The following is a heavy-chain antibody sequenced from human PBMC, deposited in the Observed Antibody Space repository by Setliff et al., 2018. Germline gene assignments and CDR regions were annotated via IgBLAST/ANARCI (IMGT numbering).Heavy chain of an antibody. CDR2: INPNSGGT. D-gene: IGHD3-3*01. J-gene: IGHJ4*02. V-gene: IGHV1-2*04. CDR1: GYTFTGYC. Sequence: ASVKVSCKASGYTFTGYCMHWVRQAPGQGLEWMAWINPNSGGTNYAQKFQGWVTMTRDTSISTAYMELSRLRSDDTAVYYCARGRDFWSGYLVYWGQGTLVTVSS. CDR3: ARGRDFWSGYLVY.